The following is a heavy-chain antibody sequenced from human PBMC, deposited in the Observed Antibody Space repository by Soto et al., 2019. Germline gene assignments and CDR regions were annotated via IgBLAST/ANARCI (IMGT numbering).Heavy chain of an antibody. CDR3: AHHPYYGLGSYYFDY. J-gene: IGHJ4*02. D-gene: IGHD3-10*01. V-gene: IGHV2-5*02. Sequence: QITLKESGPTLVRPTQSLTLTCTLSGFSLTTSGVGVAWIRQPPGKALEWLAVIYWDDDKRYSSSLKSRLTITKDTSKNQVVLTMTNMDPVDTATYYCAHHPYYGLGSYYFDYWGQGTLVTVSS. CDR2: IYWDDDK. CDR1: GFSLTTSGVG.